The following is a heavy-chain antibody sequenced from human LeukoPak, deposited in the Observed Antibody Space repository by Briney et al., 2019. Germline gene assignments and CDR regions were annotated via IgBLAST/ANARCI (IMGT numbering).Heavy chain of an antibody. CDR2: INPYNGNT. Sequence: ASVKVSCKASGYTFISHGITWVRQAPGQGLEWMGWINPYNGNTDYAQNLQGRVTMTADTSTSTGYMEVRNLRSDDTAVYYCARTYIVVVPAAMRDWYFDLWGRGTLVTVSS. V-gene: IGHV1-18*04. CDR1: GYTFISHG. D-gene: IGHD2-2*01. CDR3: ARTYIVVVPAAMRDWYFDL. J-gene: IGHJ2*01.